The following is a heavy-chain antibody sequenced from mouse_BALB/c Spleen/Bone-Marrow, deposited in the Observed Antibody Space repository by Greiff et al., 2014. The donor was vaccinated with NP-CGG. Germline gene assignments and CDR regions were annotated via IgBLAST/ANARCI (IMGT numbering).Heavy chain of an antibody. Sequence: QVQLQQSGAELARPGASVELSCKASGYTFTDYYINWVKQRTGQGLEWIGEIYPGSGNAYYNEKFKGEATLTADKSSSTAYMQLSSLTSEDSAVYFCTRSGVRTFAYWGQGTLVTVST. CDR2: IYPGSGNA. J-gene: IGHJ3*01. D-gene: IGHD2-14*01. CDR1: GYTFTDYY. V-gene: IGHV1-77*01. CDR3: TRSGVRTFAY.